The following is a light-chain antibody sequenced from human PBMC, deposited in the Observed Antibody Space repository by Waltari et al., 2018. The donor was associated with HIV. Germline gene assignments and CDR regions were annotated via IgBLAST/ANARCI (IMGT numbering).Light chain of an antibody. J-gene: IGLJ2*01. CDR1: SGHSAYA. V-gene: IGLV4-69*02. CDR2: LNSDGTH. CDR3: QTWGTGSVV. Sequence: QLVVTQSPSVSASLGASVKLTCTLSSGHSAYAIAWLQQQPEKGPRYLMRLNSDGTHTKGDGIPDRFSGSSSGTDRYLTISSLQSEDGADYYCQTWGTGSVVFGGGTKVTVL.